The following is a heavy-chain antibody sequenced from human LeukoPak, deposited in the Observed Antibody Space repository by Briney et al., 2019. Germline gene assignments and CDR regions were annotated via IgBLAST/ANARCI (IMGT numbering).Heavy chain of an antibody. J-gene: IGHJ3*02. V-gene: IGHV3-30*18. Sequence: GGSLRLSCAASGFTFSSYGMHWVRQAPGKGLEWVAVISYDGSNKYYADSVKGRFTISRDNSKNMLYLQMNSLRAEDTAVYYCAKDGAHSSSWYFFTDAFDIWGQGTMVTVSS. CDR2: ISYDGSNK. CDR1: GFTFSSYG. D-gene: IGHD6-13*01. CDR3: AKDGAHSSSWYFFTDAFDI.